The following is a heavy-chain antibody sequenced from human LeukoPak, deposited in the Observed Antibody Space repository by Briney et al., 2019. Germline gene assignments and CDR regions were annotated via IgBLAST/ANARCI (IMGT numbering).Heavy chain of an antibody. Sequence: GGSLRLSCAASGFTFSSYWMRWVRLAPGKGLEWVANIKGDGSEEWYADSVRGRFTISRDNAQNSVHLQMNSLRAEDTAVYHCARDEYRSRWLHPWGQGTLVTVTS. CDR3: ARDEYRSRWLHP. D-gene: IGHD5-24*01. CDR2: IKGDGSEE. V-gene: IGHV3-7*01. J-gene: IGHJ5*02. CDR1: GFTFSSYW.